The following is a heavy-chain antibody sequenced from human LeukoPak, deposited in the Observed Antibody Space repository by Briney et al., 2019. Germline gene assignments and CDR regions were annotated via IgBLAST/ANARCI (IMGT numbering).Heavy chain of an antibody. D-gene: IGHD3-10*01. CDR3: ARDNYYGSGSFS. CDR2: INTITGNP. V-gene: IGHV7-4-1*02. Sequence: ASVKVSCKASGYSFTSYAMNWVRQVPGQGLEWMGWINTITGNPTYAQGFRGRFAFSLDTSVSTAHLQISSLKAEDTAVYYCARDNYYGSGSFSWGQGTLVTVSS. J-gene: IGHJ5*02. CDR1: GYSFTSYA.